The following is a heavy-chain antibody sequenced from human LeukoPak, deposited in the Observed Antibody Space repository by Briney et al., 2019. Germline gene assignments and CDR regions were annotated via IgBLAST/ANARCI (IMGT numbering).Heavy chain of an antibody. CDR1: GYTLTELS. D-gene: IGHD6-13*01. J-gene: IGHJ4*02. CDR2: FDPENGET. CDR3: ATFSSSFNYFDY. V-gene: IGHV1-24*01. Sequence: GASVKVSCKVSGYTLTELSMHWVRQAPGKGLEWMGGFDPENGETIYAQKFQGRVTMTEDTSTDTAYMELSSLRSEDTAVYYCATFSSSFNYFDYWGQGTLVTVSS.